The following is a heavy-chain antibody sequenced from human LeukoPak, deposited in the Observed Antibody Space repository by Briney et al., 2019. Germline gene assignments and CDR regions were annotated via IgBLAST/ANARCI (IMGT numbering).Heavy chain of an antibody. Sequence: GASVKVSCKASGYTFTSYGISWVRQAPGQGLEWMGWISAYNGNTNYAQKLQGRVTMTTDTSTSTAYMELRSLRSDDTAVYYCARALTDYYDSSGYSTFDIWGQGTMVTVSS. CDR3: ARALTDYYDSSGYSTFDI. CDR2: ISAYNGNT. V-gene: IGHV1-18*01. J-gene: IGHJ3*02. CDR1: GYTFTSYG. D-gene: IGHD3-22*01.